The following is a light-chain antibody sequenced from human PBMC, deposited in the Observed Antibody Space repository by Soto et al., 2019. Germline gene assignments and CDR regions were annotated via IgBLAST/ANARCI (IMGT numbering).Light chain of an antibody. CDR3: QQSNTYPWT. V-gene: IGKV1-5*03. J-gene: IGKJ1*01. Sequence: DIQMTQSPSTLSASVGDRVTITCRASQSISTWLAWYQQKPGKAPKLVIYKASSLESGVPSRFSGSGSGTDFTLTISSLQPDDFATYYCQQSNTYPWTCGQGTKVEIK. CDR1: QSISTW. CDR2: KAS.